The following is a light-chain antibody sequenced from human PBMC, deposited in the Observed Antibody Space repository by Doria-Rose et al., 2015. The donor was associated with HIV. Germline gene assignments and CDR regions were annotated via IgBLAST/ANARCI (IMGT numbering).Light chain of an antibody. J-gene: IGKJ1*01. CDR1: QDISNY. Sequence: AIRMTQSPSSLSASTGDRVTITCRASQDISNYLVWYQQKPGKAPKLLIYAASTLQSGVPSRFSGSGSGTDFTLTIGYLQSEDFATYYCQQYYSYPPTFGQGTKVEVK. CDR2: AAS. V-gene: IGKV1-8*01. CDR3: QQYYSYPPT.